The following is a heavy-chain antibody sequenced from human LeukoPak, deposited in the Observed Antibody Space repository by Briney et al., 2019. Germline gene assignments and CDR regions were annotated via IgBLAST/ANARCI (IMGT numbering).Heavy chain of an antibody. V-gene: IGHV4-61*02. Sequence: PSETLSLTCTVSGGSISSSSYYWSWIRQPAGKGLEWIGRIYTSGSTNYNPSLKSRVTMSVDTSKNQFSLKLSSVTAADTAVYYCARGARGGSSVYWGQGTLVTVSS. CDR1: GGSISSSSYY. CDR3: ARGARGGSSVY. J-gene: IGHJ4*02. CDR2: IYTSGST. D-gene: IGHD6-13*01.